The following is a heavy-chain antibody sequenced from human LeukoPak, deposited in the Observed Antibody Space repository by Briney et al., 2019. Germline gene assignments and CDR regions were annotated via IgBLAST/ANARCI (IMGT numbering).Heavy chain of an antibody. Sequence: PSETLSLTCAVYGGSFSGYYWSWIRQPPGKGLEWIGEINHSGSTNYNPSLKSRVTISVDTSKNQFSLNLSSVTAADTAVYYCARGRITIFGVVISGGWFDPWGQGTLVTVSS. J-gene: IGHJ5*02. V-gene: IGHV4-34*01. D-gene: IGHD3-3*01. CDR3: ARGRITIFGVVISGGWFDP. CDR1: GGSFSGYY. CDR2: INHSGST.